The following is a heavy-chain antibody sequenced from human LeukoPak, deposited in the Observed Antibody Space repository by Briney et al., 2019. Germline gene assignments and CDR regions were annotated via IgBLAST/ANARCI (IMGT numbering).Heavy chain of an antibody. D-gene: IGHD4-23*01. CDR3: ARATDYGGNLDT. J-gene: IGHJ5*02. V-gene: IGHV4-59*01. CDR1: GGSISSFY. Sequence: PSETLSLTCTVSGGSISSFYWSWIRQPPGKGLEWIGYIHYSGDIDYNPSLKSRLTISIDTSTNQFSLKLTSVTAADTAVYYCARATDYGGNLDTWGQGTLVTVSS. CDR2: IHYSGDI.